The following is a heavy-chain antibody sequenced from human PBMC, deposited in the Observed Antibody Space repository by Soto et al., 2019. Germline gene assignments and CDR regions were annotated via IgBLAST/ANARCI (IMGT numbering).Heavy chain of an antibody. V-gene: IGHV3-66*01. D-gene: IGHD6-19*01. CDR2: IYSGGST. CDR1: GFTVNSYY. CDR3: ARDPSSGWFRFDY. J-gene: IGHJ4*02. Sequence: LRLSCAASGFTVNSYYMNWVRQAPGKGLEWVSAIYSGGSTYFADSVKGRFTISRDDSKNKLYLQMNSLRAEDTAVYYCARDPSSGWFRFDYWGQGTLVTVSS.